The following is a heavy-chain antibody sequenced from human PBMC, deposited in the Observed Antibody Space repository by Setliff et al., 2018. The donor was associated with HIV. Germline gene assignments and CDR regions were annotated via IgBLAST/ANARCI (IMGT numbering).Heavy chain of an antibody. D-gene: IGHD4-17*01. J-gene: IGHJ3*02. V-gene: IGHV1-69*05. Sequence: SVKVSCKASGGTFSSYAISWVRQAPGQGLEWMGGIIPIFGTANYAQKFQGRVTITTDESTSTAYMELSSLRSEDTAVYYCARATYGDYEGYDGDDAFDIWGQGTMVTVSS. CDR1: GGTFSSYA. CDR2: IIPIFGTA. CDR3: ARATYGDYEGYDGDDAFDI.